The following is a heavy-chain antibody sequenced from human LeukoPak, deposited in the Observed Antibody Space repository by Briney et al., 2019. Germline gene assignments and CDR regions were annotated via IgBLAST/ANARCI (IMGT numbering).Heavy chain of an antibody. CDR2: ISAYNGNT. V-gene: IGHV1-18*01. CDR1: GYTFDRYG. CDR3: ARVLPRLAWGEFDY. D-gene: IGHD3-16*01. Sequence: ASVRVSCKASGYTFDRYGIAGVRQTPGQGLEWMGWISAYNGNTNYAQKVQGRVTMTKDTSTSTAYMDLRSLRSDDTAVYYCARVLPRLAWGEFDYWGQGTLVAVSS. J-gene: IGHJ4*02.